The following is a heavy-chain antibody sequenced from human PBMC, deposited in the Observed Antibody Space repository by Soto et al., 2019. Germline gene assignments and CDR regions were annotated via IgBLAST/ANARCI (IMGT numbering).Heavy chain of an antibody. D-gene: IGHD3-10*01. J-gene: IGHJ5*02. V-gene: IGHV3-23*01. CDR3: AKDPTMVRGVIIALWFDP. CDR2: ISGSGGST. Sequence: GGSLRLSCAASGFTFSSYAMSWVRQAPGKGLEWVSAISGSGGSTYYADSVKGRFTISRDNSKNTLYLQMNSLRAEDTAVYYCAKDPTMVRGVIIALWFDPWGQGTLVTVSS. CDR1: GFTFSSYA.